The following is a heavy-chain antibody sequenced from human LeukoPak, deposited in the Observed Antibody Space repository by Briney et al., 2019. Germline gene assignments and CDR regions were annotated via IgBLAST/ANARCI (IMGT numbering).Heavy chain of an antibody. J-gene: IGHJ4*02. CDR1: GFIFSNYG. V-gene: IGHV3-23*01. CDR2: ISGSGGST. Sequence: GGSLRLSCAASGFIFSNYGMNWVRQAPGKGLEWVSAISGSGGSTYYADSVKGRFTISRDNSKNTLYLQMNSLRAEDTAVYYCAKDLGGYYFDYWGQGTLVTVSS. D-gene: IGHD3-10*01. CDR3: AKDLGGYYFDY.